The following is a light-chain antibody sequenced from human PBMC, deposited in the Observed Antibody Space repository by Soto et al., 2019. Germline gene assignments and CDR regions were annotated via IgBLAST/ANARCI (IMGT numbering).Light chain of an antibody. V-gene: IGLV1-44*01. CDR3: ASWDDRLNGPV. CDR1: NSNIGSNT. Sequence: QSVLTQPPSASGTPGQRVTISCSGSNSNIGSNTVNWYQHLPGTAPKLLIHSDNQRASGVPDRLSGSKSGTSASLVISGLQSEDEANYYCASWDDRLNGPVFGGGTKVTVL. CDR2: SDN. J-gene: IGLJ2*01.